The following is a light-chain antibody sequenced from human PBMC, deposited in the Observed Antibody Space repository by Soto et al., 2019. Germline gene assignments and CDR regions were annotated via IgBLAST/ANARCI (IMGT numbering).Light chain of an antibody. CDR1: QTVSSN. V-gene: IGKV3-15*01. CDR2: GAS. CDR3: QQYNDWPPFT. J-gene: IGKJ3*01. Sequence: EIVMTQSPATLSASPGERATLSCRASQTVSSNLAWYQQKPGQAPMLLIHGASTRSAGIPARFSRSGSGTEFTLTIGSLQSEDFAVYYCQQYNDWPPFTVGPGTRVDSK.